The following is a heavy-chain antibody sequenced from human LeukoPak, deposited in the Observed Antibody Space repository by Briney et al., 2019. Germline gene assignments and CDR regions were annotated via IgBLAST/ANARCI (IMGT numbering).Heavy chain of an antibody. V-gene: IGHV4-34*01. Sequence: PSETLSLTCAVYGGSFSGYYWSWIRQPPGKGLEWIGEINHSGSTNYNPSLKSRVTISVDTSKNQFSLKLSSVTAADTAVYYCARVKPGYQLWRIGGPFDYWGQGTLLTVSS. CDR2: INHSGST. J-gene: IGHJ4*02. CDR3: ARVKPGYQLWRIGGPFDY. D-gene: IGHD2-2*01. CDR1: GGSFSGYY.